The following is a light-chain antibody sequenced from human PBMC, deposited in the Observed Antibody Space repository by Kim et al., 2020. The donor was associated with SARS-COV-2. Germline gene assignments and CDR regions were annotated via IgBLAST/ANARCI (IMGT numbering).Light chain of an antibody. V-gene: IGKV1-39*01. CDR3: QQTYSASRR. Sequence: ASVGDRVTNTCRASQDISRYLNWYQQKPGRAPKRLIYTASSLQSGVTSRFTGSGSETDFTLTISSLRPEGFAPYYCQQTYSASRRFGQGTKVDIK. CDR2: TAS. CDR1: QDISRY. J-gene: IGKJ1*01.